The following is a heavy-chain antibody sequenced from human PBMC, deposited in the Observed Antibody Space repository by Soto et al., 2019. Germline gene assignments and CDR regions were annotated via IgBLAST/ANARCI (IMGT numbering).Heavy chain of an antibody. D-gene: IGHD6-13*01. CDR2: ISHDGTNK. CDR1: GFTFSAYG. Sequence: PGGSLRLSCEVSGFTFSAYGMHWVRQAPGKGLEWVAAISHDGTNKNYGDSVKGRFTISRDNSKKTLYLQMNSLRPEDTALYYCAKDYHSSWYGRLDDYWGQGTLVTVSS. CDR3: AKDYHSSWYGRLDDY. V-gene: IGHV3-30*18. J-gene: IGHJ4*02.